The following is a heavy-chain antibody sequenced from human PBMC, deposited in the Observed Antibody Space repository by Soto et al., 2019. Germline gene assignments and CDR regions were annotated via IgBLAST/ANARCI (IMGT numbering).Heavy chain of an antibody. D-gene: IGHD6-6*01. CDR3: VRIEYSASSGHFDY. Sequence: PSETLSLTCAVSGDSISSVKWWSWVRQPPGKGLEWIGEIFHSGNTNYNPSLKSRVTISVGTSKNHFSLKMTSVTAADTAVYYCVRIEYSASSGHFDYWGQGTLVTVSS. V-gene: IGHV4-4*02. CDR2: IFHSGNT. CDR1: GDSISSVKW. J-gene: IGHJ4*02.